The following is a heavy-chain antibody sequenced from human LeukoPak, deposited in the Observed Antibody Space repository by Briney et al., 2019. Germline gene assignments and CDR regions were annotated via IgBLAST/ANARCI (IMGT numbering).Heavy chain of an antibody. Sequence: GASVKVSCKASGYTFTSYDINWVRQATGQGLEWMGWMNPNSGNTGYAQKFQGRVTMTRNTSISTAYMELSSLRSEDTAVYYCARGRYYGSGSYYKRWFDPWGQGTLVTVSS. CDR3: ARGRYYGSGSYYKRWFDP. CDR2: MNPNSGNT. J-gene: IGHJ5*02. CDR1: GYTFTSYD. V-gene: IGHV1-8*01. D-gene: IGHD3-10*01.